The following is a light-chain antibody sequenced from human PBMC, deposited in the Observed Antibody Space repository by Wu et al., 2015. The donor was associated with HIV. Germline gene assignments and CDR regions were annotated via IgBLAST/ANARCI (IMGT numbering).Light chain of an antibody. CDR1: QSISSN. CDR2: GAS. V-gene: IGKV3-15*01. Sequence: EMVMTQSPATLSVSPGERATLSCRASQSISSNLAWYQQKPGQAPRLLIYGASTRATGIPARFSGSGSGTEFTLTISSMRSEDFAVYYCQHHRTFGQGTKVEIK. J-gene: IGKJ1*01. CDR3: QHHRT.